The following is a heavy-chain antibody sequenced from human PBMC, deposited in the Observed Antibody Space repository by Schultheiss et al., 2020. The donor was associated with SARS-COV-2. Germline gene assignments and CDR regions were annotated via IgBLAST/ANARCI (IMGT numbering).Heavy chain of an antibody. J-gene: IGHJ4*02. D-gene: IGHD3-10*01. CDR1: GGSFSGYY. CDR2: IYYSGST. V-gene: IGHV4-59*08. CDR3: ARTMVRVQPFDY. Sequence: SETLSLTCAVYGGSFSGYYWSWIRQPPGKGLEWIGYIYYSGSTNYNPSLKSRVTISVDTSKNQFSLKLSSVTAADTAVYYCARTMVRVQPFDYWGQGTLVTVSS.